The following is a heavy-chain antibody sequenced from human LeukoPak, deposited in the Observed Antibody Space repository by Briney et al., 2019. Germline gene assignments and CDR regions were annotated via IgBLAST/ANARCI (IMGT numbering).Heavy chain of an antibody. D-gene: IGHD4-17*01. Sequence: PGGSLRLSCAASGFPFSSYGMYWVRQTPDKGLQWVAYLRKDATYSNYADSVRGRFTISRDNSKNTLYLQMNSLRVEDTAVYYCAKGYGDLVAFDIWGQGTMVTVSS. CDR1: GFPFSSYG. J-gene: IGHJ3*02. CDR3: AKGYGDLVAFDI. V-gene: IGHV3-30*02. CDR2: LRKDATYS.